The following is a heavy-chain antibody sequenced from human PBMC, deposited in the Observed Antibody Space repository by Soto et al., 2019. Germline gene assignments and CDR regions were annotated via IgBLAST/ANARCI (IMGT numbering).Heavy chain of an antibody. V-gene: IGHV3-21*06. Sequence: GGSVRLSCAASGFTFTSYTMNRVRQAPGKGLEWVSSISSSSDYIYYADSMKGRVTISRDNAKNSLFLDMNSLTGEDTAVYYCARARVYATGPLDFWGQGTLVTVSS. J-gene: IGHJ4*02. CDR1: GFTFTSYT. CDR3: ARARVYATGPLDF. D-gene: IGHD6-13*01. CDR2: ISSSSDYI.